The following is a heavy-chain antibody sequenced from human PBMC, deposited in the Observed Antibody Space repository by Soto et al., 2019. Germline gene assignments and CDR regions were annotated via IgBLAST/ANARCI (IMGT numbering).Heavy chain of an antibody. CDR1: GGSISSSSYF. CDR3: PGQPSDFWFDP. CDR2: IYYSGST. V-gene: IGHV4-39*01. D-gene: IGHD2-21*02. J-gene: IGHJ5*02. Sequence: QLQLQESGPGLVKPSETLSLTCTVSGGSISSSSYFWGWIRQPPGKGLEWIGSIYYSGSTYYNPCPTXRXTXSXXRSKPQSPLQLRSVPPADTTVYYCPGQPSDFWFDPWGPGTLVTVSS.